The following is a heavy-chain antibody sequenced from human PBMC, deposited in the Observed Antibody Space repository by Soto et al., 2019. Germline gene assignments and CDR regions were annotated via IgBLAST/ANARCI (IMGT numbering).Heavy chain of an antibody. Sequence: PVGSLRLSCAASGFTFSSYGMHWVRQAPGKGLEWVAVIWYDGSNKYYADSVKGRFTISRDNSKNTLYLQMNSLRAEDTAVYYCARDGGYNRYYYYGMDVWGQGTTVTVSS. D-gene: IGHD6-25*01. V-gene: IGHV3-33*01. CDR3: ARDGGYNRYYYYGMDV. CDR2: IWYDGSNK. J-gene: IGHJ6*02. CDR1: GFTFSSYG.